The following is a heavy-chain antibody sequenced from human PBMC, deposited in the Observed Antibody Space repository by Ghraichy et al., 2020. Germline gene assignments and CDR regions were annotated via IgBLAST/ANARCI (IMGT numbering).Heavy chain of an antibody. Sequence: SETLSLTCTVSGGSISTYYLSWMRQPPGKGLEWIGYVHNSGSTNYNPSLKSRVTISVDTSQNQFSLKLTSATTADTAVYYCARESGWSGFFDYWGQGTLVTVSS. J-gene: IGHJ4*02. CDR3: ARESGWSGFFDY. CDR2: VHNSGST. CDR1: GGSISTYY. V-gene: IGHV4-59*01. D-gene: IGHD3-3*01.